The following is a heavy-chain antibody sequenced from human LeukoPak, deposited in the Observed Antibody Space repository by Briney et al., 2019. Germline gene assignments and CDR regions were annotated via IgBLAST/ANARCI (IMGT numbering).Heavy chain of an antibody. Sequence: GGSLRLSCAASGFTFSDYYMSWIRQAPGKGLEWVSYISSSGSTIYYADSVKARFTISRDNAKNSLYLQMNSLRAEDTAVYYCARDRDCSGGSCYSGVAFDIWGQGTTVTVSS. CDR1: GFTFSDYY. J-gene: IGHJ3*02. CDR3: ARDRDCSGGSCYSGVAFDI. V-gene: IGHV3-11*01. CDR2: ISSSGSTI. D-gene: IGHD2-15*01.